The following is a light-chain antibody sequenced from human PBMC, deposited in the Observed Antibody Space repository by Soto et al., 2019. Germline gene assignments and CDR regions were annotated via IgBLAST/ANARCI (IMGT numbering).Light chain of an antibody. CDR3: HQYGSSPGS. J-gene: IGKJ1*01. V-gene: IGKV3-20*01. CDR2: GAS. CDR1: ENVRTF. Sequence: PGERATLSCRASENVRTFVDWYQQKPGQAPRLLIYGASNRATDLPDRFSGGGSGTDFTLTISRLEAEDFAIYYCHQYGSSPGSFGQGTKV.